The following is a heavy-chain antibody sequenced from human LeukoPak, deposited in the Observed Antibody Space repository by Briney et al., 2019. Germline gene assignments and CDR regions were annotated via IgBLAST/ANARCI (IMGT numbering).Heavy chain of an antibody. CDR3: ARDAQTYYYHSSGYYFEY. V-gene: IGHV4-38-2*02. Sequence: ASETLPLTCAVSGYSISSGYYWGWIRQPPGKGLEWIGSIYHTGSPYYNPSLKSRVTISVDTSKNQFSLKLISVTAADTAVYYCARDAQTYYYHSSGYYFEYWGQGSLVTVSS. CDR2: IYHTGSP. CDR1: GYSISSGYY. J-gene: IGHJ4*02. D-gene: IGHD3-22*01.